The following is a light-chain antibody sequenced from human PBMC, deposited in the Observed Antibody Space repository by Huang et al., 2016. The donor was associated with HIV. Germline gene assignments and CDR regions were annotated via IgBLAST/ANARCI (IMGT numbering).Light chain of an antibody. CDR1: QSLLHSDGKTY. J-gene: IGKJ2*03. CDR2: QVA. Sequence: DVVMTQTPLSLSVTPGQPASISCKSSQSLLHSDGKTYLYWFFQKPGQSPQLLIYQVASRFSGVSEGFSGGGSRTDFTLIISRVEAEDVGTYYCLQGIFFPYSFGPETKLELK. CDR3: LQGIFFPYS. V-gene: IGKV2-29*02.